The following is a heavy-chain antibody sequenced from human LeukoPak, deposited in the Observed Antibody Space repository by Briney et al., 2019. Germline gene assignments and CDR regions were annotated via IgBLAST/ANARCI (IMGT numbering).Heavy chain of an antibody. CDR3: ARDLADYGGNSDN. Sequence: GGSLRLSCAASGFTFSSYAMHWVRQAPGKGLEWVAVISYDGSNKYYADSVKGRFTISRDNSKSTLYLQMNSLRAEDTAVYYCARDLADYGGNSDNWGQGTLVTVSS. D-gene: IGHD4-23*01. J-gene: IGHJ4*02. CDR2: ISYDGSNK. V-gene: IGHV3-30*04. CDR1: GFTFSSYA.